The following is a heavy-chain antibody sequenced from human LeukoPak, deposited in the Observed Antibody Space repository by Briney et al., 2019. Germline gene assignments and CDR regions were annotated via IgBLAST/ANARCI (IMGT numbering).Heavy chain of an antibody. CDR3: ARGPLAVAGTTPLDY. CDR1: GGSFSSYY. J-gene: IGHJ4*02. Sequence: PSETLSLTCAVYGGSFSSYYCNWIRHPPAKGLELDGEINHSGSTNYNPSLRSRVTISVDTSKNQFSLKLSSVTAADTAVYYCARGPLAVAGTTPLDYWGQGTLVTVSS. V-gene: IGHV4-34*01. CDR2: INHSGST. D-gene: IGHD6-19*01.